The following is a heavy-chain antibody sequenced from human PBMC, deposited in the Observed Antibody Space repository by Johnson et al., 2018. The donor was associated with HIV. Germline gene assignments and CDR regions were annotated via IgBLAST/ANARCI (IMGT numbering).Heavy chain of an antibody. D-gene: IGHD1-26*01. CDR1: GFTFSSYA. J-gene: IGHJ3*02. V-gene: IGHV3-30*02. Sequence: QMQLVESGGGVVQPGRSLRLSCAASGFTFSSYAMHWVRQAPGKGLEWVAFIRYDGSNKYYADSVKGRFTISRDNSKNTLYLQMNSLRAEDTAVYYCAKDPVGATWAFDIWGQGTMVTVSS. CDR2: IRYDGSNK. CDR3: AKDPVGATWAFDI.